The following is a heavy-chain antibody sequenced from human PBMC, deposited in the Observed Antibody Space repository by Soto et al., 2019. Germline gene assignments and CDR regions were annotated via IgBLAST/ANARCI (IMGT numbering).Heavy chain of an antibody. CDR1: DGSFTGFH. D-gene: IGHD2-15*01. Sequence: SETLSLTCAVYDGSFTGFHWTWIRRPPGKGLEWIGEIKHSGSTNYNPSLTRRVTISVDTSKNQFSLKLSSVTAAETAGYYCARNLVGYCSGGSCYPFDHWGQGTLVTVSS. V-gene: IGHV4-34*01. CDR3: ARNLVGYCSGGSCYPFDH. J-gene: IGHJ5*02. CDR2: IKHSGST.